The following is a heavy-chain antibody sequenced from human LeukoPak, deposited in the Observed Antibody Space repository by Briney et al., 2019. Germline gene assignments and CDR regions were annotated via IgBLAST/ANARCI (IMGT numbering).Heavy chain of an antibody. CDR1: GFTFSSYA. Sequence: PGRSLRLSCAASGFTFSSYAMHWVRQAPGKGLEWVAVISYDGSNKYYADSVKGRFTISRDNSKNTLYLQMNSLRAEDTAIYYCVQKKLELLKWGQGTLVTVSS. D-gene: IGHD1-7*01. J-gene: IGHJ4*02. CDR2: ISYDGSNK. V-gene: IGHV3-30-3*01. CDR3: VQKKLELLK.